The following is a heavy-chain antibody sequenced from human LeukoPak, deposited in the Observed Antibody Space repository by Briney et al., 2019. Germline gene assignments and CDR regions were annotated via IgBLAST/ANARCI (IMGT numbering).Heavy chain of an antibody. CDR2: ISYSGRT. CDR1: VGSISSNSYY. D-gene: IGHD3-10*01. V-gene: IGHV4-39*01. Sequence: SETLSLTCTVSVGSISSNSYYWGWIRQPAGKGLEWIGSISYSGRTYYNPSPESRVTISVDASKNQFSLELNSVTAADTAVYYCARLVGFRWFGELPKGGWFDPWGQGTLATVSS. J-gene: IGHJ5*02. CDR3: ARLVGFRWFGELPKGGWFDP.